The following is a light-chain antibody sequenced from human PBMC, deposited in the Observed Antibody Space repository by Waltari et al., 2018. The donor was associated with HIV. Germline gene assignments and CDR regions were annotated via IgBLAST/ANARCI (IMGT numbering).Light chain of an antibody. Sequence: QSALTQPASVSGSPGQLITISCTGPSSDVGDLNFVSWYPPHPCRAPKLIIYEVIRRPSGVSNLFSDAKSGNTASLTISGLQAEDEADYSCGSYTNTTTAVVFGGGTKLTVL. CDR1: SSDVGDLNF. CDR3: GSYTNTTTAVV. CDR2: EVI. J-gene: IGLJ2*01. V-gene: IGLV2-14*01.